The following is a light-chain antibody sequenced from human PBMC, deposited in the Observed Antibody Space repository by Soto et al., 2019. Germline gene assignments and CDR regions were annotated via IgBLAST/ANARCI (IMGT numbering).Light chain of an antibody. CDR1: STDVGNHKL. J-gene: IGLJ1*01. V-gene: IGLV2-23*01. CDR2: EAY. CDR3: CSNAVGSTYV. Sequence: QSVLTQPASVSGSPGQSITISCTGTSTDVGNHKLVSWYQQYPGNAPKLIIFEAYKRPSGVSNRFSGSKSGSTASLTISGLQAEDEADYYCCSNAVGSTYVFGTGTKVTVL.